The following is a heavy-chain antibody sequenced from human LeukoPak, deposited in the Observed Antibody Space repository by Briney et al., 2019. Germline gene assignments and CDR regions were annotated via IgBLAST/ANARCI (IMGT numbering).Heavy chain of an antibody. CDR3: TTGPLELGYCSGGGCYRDDY. V-gene: IGHV3-15*01. CDR2: INSKTDGGTT. CDR1: GFTFSNAW. D-gene: IGHD2-15*01. Sequence: GGTLRLPCAASGFTFSNAWMSWVRQAPGKGLEWVGRINSKTDGGTTEYAAPVKGRITISRDDSNNTLYQQMISLKSEDTAVYYCTTGPLELGYCSGGGCYRDDYWGQGTLVSVSS. J-gene: IGHJ4*02.